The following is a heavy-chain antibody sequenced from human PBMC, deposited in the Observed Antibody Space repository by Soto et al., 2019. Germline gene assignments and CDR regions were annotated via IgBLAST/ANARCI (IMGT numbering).Heavy chain of an antibody. CDR3: TTGASDWINLPSYYYGMDG. CDR2: IKGKVDCGTT. J-gene: IGHJ6*04. Sequence: GWSLRLSCAPSGFTFINAWMTLVRRAPGKVLERVGRIKGKVDCGTTDYAEPVEGRFTISRDDSKNIFYLQMNSLKNEDTAVYYCTTGASDWINLPSYYYGMDGWGKGTKVTASS. V-gene: IGHV3-15*05. D-gene: IGHD1-1*01. CDR1: GFTFINAW.